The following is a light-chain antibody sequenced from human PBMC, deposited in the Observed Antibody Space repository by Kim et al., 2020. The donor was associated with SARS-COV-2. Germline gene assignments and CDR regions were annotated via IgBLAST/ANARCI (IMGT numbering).Light chain of an antibody. J-gene: IGKJ4*01. V-gene: IGKV1-17*03. CDR1: QGVSYN. Sequence: SVGDNVTITCGASQGVSYNLAWFQHNPGKVPKRLIYAASSLQSGVPSRFSGSGSGTEFTLTISSLQPEDFATYYCLQHKSYPLTFGGGTKVEIK. CDR2: AAS. CDR3: LQHKSYPLT.